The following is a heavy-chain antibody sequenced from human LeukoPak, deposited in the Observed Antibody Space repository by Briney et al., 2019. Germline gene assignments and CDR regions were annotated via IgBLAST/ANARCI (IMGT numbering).Heavy chain of an antibody. D-gene: IGHD3-22*01. Sequence: GGSLRLSCAASGFTFSSFAMSWVRQAPGKGLEWVSTISGSGGSIYYADSVKGRFTISRDNSKNTLYLQMNSLRAEDTAVYYCAKVFPYYDSSGRYFDYWGQGTLVTVSS. J-gene: IGHJ4*02. V-gene: IGHV3-23*01. CDR2: ISGSGGSI. CDR1: GFTFSSFA. CDR3: AKVFPYYDSSGRYFDY.